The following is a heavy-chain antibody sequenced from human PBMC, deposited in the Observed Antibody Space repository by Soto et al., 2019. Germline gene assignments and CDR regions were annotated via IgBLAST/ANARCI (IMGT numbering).Heavy chain of an antibody. V-gene: IGHV3-23*01. Sequence: EVQLLESGGGLVQPGGSLRLSCAASGFTFSSYAMSWVRQAPGKGLEWVSAISGSGGSTYYADSVKGRFTISRDNSKNTLYLQMNSLRAEDTAVYDCAKAQLRSRTYYDFWGQGTLVTVSS. CDR2: ISGSGGST. CDR1: GFTFSSYA. J-gene: IGHJ4*02. D-gene: IGHD3-3*01. CDR3: AKAQLRSRTYYDF.